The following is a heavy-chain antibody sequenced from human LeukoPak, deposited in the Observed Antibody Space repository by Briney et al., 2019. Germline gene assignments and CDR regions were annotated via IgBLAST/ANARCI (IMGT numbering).Heavy chain of an antibody. D-gene: IGHD4-17*01. V-gene: IGHV4-34*01. CDR2: INHSGST. CDR3: ARQNDGDYVVLDY. J-gene: IGHJ4*02. CDR1: GGSFSGYY. Sequence: SETLSLTCAVYGGSFSGYYWSWIRQPPGKGLEWIGEINHSGSTNYNPSLKSRVTISGDTSKNQFSLKLSSVTAADTAVYYCARQNDGDYVVLDYWGQGTLVTVSS.